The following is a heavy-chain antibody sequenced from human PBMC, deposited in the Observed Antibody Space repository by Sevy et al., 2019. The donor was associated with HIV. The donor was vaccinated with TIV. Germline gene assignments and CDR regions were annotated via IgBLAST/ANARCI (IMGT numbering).Heavy chain of an antibody. J-gene: IGHJ4*02. CDR1: GFTFSSNW. Sequence: GGYLRLSCAASGFTFSSNWMTWVRQAPGKGLEWVANVKQDMSEKYYVDSVKGRFTISRDNAKNSLFLQMNSLRAEDTAVYYCARAQQVTMLVVIGGLYFDLWGQGTLVTVSS. CDR3: ARAQQVTMLVVIGGLYFDL. D-gene: IGHD3-3*01. V-gene: IGHV3-7*01. CDR2: VKQDMSEK.